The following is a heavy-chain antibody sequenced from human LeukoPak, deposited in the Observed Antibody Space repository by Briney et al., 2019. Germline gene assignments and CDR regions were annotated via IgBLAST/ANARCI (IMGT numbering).Heavy chain of an antibody. CDR1: GFTFSTYS. Sequence: GGSLRLSCAASGFTFSTYSMNWVRQAPGKGLEWVSCISSTSTTRFYADSVKGRFTISRDNTKNSLYLQMNSLTDEDTAVYYCARVRLGESSDSWGQGTLVTVSS. D-gene: IGHD3-10*01. J-gene: IGHJ4*02. CDR3: ARVRLGESSDS. V-gene: IGHV3-48*02. CDR2: ISSTSTTR.